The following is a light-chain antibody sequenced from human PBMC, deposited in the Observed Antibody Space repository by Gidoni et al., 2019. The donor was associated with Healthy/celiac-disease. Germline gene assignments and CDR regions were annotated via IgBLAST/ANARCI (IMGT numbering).Light chain of an antibody. CDR3: AAWDDSLNGQV. J-gene: IGLJ1*01. Sequence: QSVLTQPPSASGTPGQRVTISCSGSSSNIVSNTVNWYQPLPGTAPTLLIYSNNQQPSGVPDRFSGSKSGTSASLAISGLQSEDEADYYCAAWDDSLNGQVFGTGTKVTVL. CDR1: SSNIVSNT. V-gene: IGLV1-44*01. CDR2: SNN.